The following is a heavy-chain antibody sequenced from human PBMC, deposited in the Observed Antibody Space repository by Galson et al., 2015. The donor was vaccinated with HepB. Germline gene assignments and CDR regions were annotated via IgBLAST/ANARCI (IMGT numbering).Heavy chain of an antibody. J-gene: IGHJ3*02. CDR2: INPNSGGT. Sequence: SVKVSCKASGYTFTGYYMHWVRQAPGQGLEWMGWINPNSGGTNYAQKFQGRVTMTRDTSISTACMELSRLRSDDTAVYYCAIFTMIVVVKPVVAFDIWGQGTMVTVSS. CDR3: AIFTMIVVVKPVVAFDI. CDR1: GYTFTGYY. V-gene: IGHV1-2*02. D-gene: IGHD3-22*01.